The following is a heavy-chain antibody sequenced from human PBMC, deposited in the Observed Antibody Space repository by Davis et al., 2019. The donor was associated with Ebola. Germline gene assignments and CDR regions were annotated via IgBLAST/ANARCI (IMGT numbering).Heavy chain of an antibody. D-gene: IGHD4-17*01. V-gene: IGHV3-73*01. J-gene: IGHJ4*02. CDR2: TRSKANSYAT. CDR3: TTTTVYFDY. CDR1: GFTFSGSA. Sequence: GESLKISCAASGFTFSGSAMHWVRQASGKGLEWVGRTRSKANSYATAYAASVKGRFTISRDDSKNTAYLQMNSLKTEDTAVYYCTTTTVYFDYWGQGTLVTVSS.